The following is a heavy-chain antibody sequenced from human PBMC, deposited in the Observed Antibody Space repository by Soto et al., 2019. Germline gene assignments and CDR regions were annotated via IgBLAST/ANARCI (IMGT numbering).Heavy chain of an antibody. CDR1: GGTFSSYA. Sequence: SVKVSCKAYGGTFSSYAISWVRQVPGLGLEWMGGIIPIFCTANYAAKFQGRVTFTADESTSTDYMDRTSLRPEDTDVYYCATRMVRGVIITALKTDGMNLWGQGTTDTAP. J-gene: IGHJ6*02. V-gene: IGHV1-69*13. CDR3: ATRMVRGVIITALKTDGMNL. D-gene: IGHD3-10*01. CDR2: IIPIFCTA.